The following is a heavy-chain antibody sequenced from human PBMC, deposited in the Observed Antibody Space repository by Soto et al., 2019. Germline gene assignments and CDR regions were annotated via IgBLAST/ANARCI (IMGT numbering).Heavy chain of an antibody. CDR2: ISYDGSNK. V-gene: IGHV3-30-3*01. Sequence: QVQLVESGGGVVQPGRSLRLSCAASGFTFSSYAMHWVRQAPGKGLEWVAVISYDGSNKYYADSVKGRFTISRDNSKSTLYLQMNSLRAEDTGVYYCARAGPLWFGELPLGAHVWGQGTTVTVSS. CDR3: ARAGPLWFGELPLGAHV. D-gene: IGHD3-10*01. J-gene: IGHJ6*02. CDR1: GFTFSSYA.